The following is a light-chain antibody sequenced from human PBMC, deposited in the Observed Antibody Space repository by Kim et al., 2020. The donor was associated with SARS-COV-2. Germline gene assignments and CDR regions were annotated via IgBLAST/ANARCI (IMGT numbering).Light chain of an antibody. CDR1: QRVSTN. CDR2: GAF. Sequence: EIVLTQSPATLSVYPGESVTLSCRASQRVSTNLAWYQQKPGQGPRLLMFGAFTRATGIPARFSGSGSGTEFTLTISSLQSEDFAVYYCQQYENWPRTFGQGTKVDIK. V-gene: IGKV3D-15*01. CDR3: QQYENWPRT. J-gene: IGKJ1*01.